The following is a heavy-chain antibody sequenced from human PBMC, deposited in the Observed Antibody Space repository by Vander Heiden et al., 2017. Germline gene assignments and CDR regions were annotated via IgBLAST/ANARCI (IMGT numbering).Heavy chain of an antibody. D-gene: IGHD5-18*01. Sequence: EVQLVESGGGLVQPGRSLRLSCAASGFTFADSAMRWVRQAPGKGLEWVSGISWKSGSRGYADSVKGRFTVSRDNAKNSLYLQMNSRRGEDTALYYCARDLRGYSNRQGWYFDLWGRGTLVTVSS. V-gene: IGHV3-9*01. J-gene: IGHJ2*01. CDR1: GFTFADSA. CDR3: ARDLRGYSNRQGWYFDL. CDR2: ISWKSGSR.